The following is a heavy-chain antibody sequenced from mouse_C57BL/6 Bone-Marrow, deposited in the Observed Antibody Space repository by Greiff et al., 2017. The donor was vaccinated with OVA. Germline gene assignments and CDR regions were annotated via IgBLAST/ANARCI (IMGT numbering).Heavy chain of an antibody. CDR3: ARGRAYYSNIYYAMDY. D-gene: IGHD2-5*01. V-gene: IGHV1-81*01. J-gene: IGHJ4*01. CDR1: GYTFTSYG. Sequence: QVQLQQSGAELARPGASVKLSCKASGYTFTSYGISWVKQRTGQGLEWIGEIYPRSGNTYYNEKFKGKATLTEDKSSSTAYMELRSLTSEDSAVYFCARGRAYYSNIYYAMDYWGQGTSVTVSS. CDR2: IYPRSGNT.